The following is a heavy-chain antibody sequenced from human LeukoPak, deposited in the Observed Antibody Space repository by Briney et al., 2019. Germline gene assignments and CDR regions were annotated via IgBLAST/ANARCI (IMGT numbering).Heavy chain of an antibody. J-gene: IGHJ5*02. CDR2: IYHSRST. CDR3: ASDYGAAAGTFDP. Sequence: SETLSLTCTVSGYSISNNYYWGWIRQPPGKGLEWIGGIYHSRSTYYNPSLKSRVTISLDTSKNQFSLRLSSVTAADTAVYYCASDYGAAAGTFDPWGQGTLVTVSS. D-gene: IGHD6-13*01. CDR1: GYSISNNYY. V-gene: IGHV4-38-2*02.